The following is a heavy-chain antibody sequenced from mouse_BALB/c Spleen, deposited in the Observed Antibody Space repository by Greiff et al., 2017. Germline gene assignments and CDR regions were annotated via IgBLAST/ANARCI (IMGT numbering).Heavy chain of an antibody. CDR1: GFAFSRYW. J-gene: IGHJ4*01. CDR3: ARIWPFYAMDY. D-gene: IGHD1-1*02. Sequence: EVKLMESGGGLVQPGGSLKLSCAASGFAFSRYWMSWVRQAPGKGLEWIGEINPDSSTINYTPSLKDKFIIARDNAKNTLYLQMSKVRSEDTALYYCARIWPFYAMDYWGQGTSVTVSS. V-gene: IGHV4-1*02. CDR2: INPDSSTI.